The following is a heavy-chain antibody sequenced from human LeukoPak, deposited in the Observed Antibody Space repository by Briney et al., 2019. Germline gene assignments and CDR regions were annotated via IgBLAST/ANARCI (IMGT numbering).Heavy chain of an antibody. V-gene: IGHV1-18*01. CDR3: ARDIAVSNFDY. Sequence: ASVRVSCKASGYTFTNFGISWVRQAPGQGLEWMGWISVSNGDTDYAQKFQGRFTMTTDTSTSTAYMELRSLRSDDTAVYYCARDIAVSNFDYWGQGTLVTVSS. J-gene: IGHJ4*02. D-gene: IGHD6-19*01. CDR2: ISVSNGDT. CDR1: GYTFTNFG.